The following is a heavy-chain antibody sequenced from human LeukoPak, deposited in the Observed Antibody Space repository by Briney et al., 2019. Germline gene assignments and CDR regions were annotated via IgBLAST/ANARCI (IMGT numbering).Heavy chain of an antibody. CDR1: GGSISSSNYY. D-gene: IGHD4-17*01. CDR2: TYYSGST. Sequence: NPSETLSLTCTVSGGSISSSNYYWGWIRQPPGKGLEWIGTTYYSGSTYYNPSLKSRVAISVDTSKNQFSLKLSSVTAADTAVYYCARGLTVNHYYYYGMDVWGQGTTVTVSS. J-gene: IGHJ6*02. CDR3: ARGLTVNHYYYYGMDV. V-gene: IGHV4-39*02.